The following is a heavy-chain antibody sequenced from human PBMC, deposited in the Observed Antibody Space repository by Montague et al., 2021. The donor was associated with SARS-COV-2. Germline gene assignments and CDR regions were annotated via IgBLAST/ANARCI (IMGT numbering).Heavy chain of an antibody. D-gene: IGHD3-22*01. Sequence: TLSLTCTVSGGSISSGGYYWSWIRQHPGKGLEWIGYIYYSGSTYYNPSLKSRVTISVDTSKNQFPLKLSSVTAADTAVYYCARATMIVVVIGAFDIWGQGTMVTVSS. J-gene: IGHJ3*02. CDR3: ARATMIVVVIGAFDI. CDR1: GGSISSGGYY. CDR2: IYYSGST. V-gene: IGHV4-31*03.